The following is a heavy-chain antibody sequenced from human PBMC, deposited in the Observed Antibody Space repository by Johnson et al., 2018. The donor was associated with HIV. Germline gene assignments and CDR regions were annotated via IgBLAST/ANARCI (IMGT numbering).Heavy chain of an antibody. Sequence: QLVESGGGVVRPGGSLRLSCAASGFTFSRYGMHWVRQAPGKWLEWVAFIRYDGGNKYYADSVKGRFTISRDNSKTTLYLQMNSLRAEDTAAYYCAKDQFGIAVALADAFDIWGQGTMVTVSS. CDR1: GFTFSRYG. V-gene: IGHV3-30*02. D-gene: IGHD6-19*01. CDR3: AKDQFGIAVALADAFDI. CDR2: IRYDGGNK. J-gene: IGHJ3*02.